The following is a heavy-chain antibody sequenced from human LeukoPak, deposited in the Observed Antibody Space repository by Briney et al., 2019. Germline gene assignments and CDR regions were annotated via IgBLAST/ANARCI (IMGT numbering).Heavy chain of an antibody. Sequence: GGSLRLSCAASGFTFSSYAMSWARQAPGKGLEWVSAISGSGGSTYYADSVKGRFTISRDNSKNTLYLQMNSLRAEDTAVYYCAKIGVRAYYFDYWGQGTLVTVSS. CDR2: ISGSGGST. D-gene: IGHD3-10*01. CDR1: GFTFSSYA. V-gene: IGHV3-23*01. CDR3: AKIGVRAYYFDY. J-gene: IGHJ4*02.